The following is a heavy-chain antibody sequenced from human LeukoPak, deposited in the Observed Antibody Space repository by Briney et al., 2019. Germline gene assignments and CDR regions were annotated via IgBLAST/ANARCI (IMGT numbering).Heavy chain of an antibody. J-gene: IGHJ4*02. D-gene: IGHD1-26*01. V-gene: IGHV3-9*01. CDR1: GFTFDDYA. CDR3: AKDKGISGGLGYFDY. CDR2: ISWNSGSI. Sequence: GGSLRLSCAASGFTFDDYAMHWVRHAPGKGLEWVSGISWNSGSIGYADSVKGRFTISRDDAKNSLYLQMNSLRAEDTALYYCAKDKGISGGLGYFDYWGQGTLVTVSS.